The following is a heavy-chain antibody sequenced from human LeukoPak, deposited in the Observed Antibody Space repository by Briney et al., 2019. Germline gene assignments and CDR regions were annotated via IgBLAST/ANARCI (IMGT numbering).Heavy chain of an antibody. J-gene: IGHJ4*02. CDR1: GASISSGDYY. CDR2: IYYSGST. Sequence: SETLSLTCTVSGASISSGDYYWSWIRQPPGRGLEWIGYIYYSGSTCYSPSLKSRVTISVDTSKNQFSLKLSSVTAADTAVYFCAREDARYSSSGFYFDSWGQGTLVTVSS. V-gene: IGHV4-30-4*01. CDR3: AREDARYSSSGFYFDS. D-gene: IGHD6-6*01.